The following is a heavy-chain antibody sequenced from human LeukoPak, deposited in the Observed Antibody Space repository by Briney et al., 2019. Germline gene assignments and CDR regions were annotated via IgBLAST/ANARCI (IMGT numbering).Heavy chain of an antibody. Sequence: QSGGSLRLSCAASGFTFSRYEMNWVRQAPGKGLEWVSYICSRGRFTYYADSVKGRFIISRDNAKNSVYLQMDSLRAEDSAIYYCARDLYYFGSGRYVPGLPDHWGQGTLVTVSS. CDR3: ARDLYYFGSGRYVPGLPDH. CDR1: GFTFSRYE. D-gene: IGHD3-10*01. V-gene: IGHV3-48*03. J-gene: IGHJ4*02. CDR2: ICSRGRFT.